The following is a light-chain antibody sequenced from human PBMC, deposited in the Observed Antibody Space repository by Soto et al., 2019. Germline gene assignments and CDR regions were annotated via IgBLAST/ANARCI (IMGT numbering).Light chain of an antibody. J-gene: IGLJ2*01. V-gene: IGLV2-14*01. CDR1: SSDVGRYNY. CDR2: EVS. CDR3: SSYTSSSTVV. Sequence: QSALTQPASVSGSPGQSITIPCTGTSSDVGRYNYVSWYQQHPGKAPKLTIYEVSNRPSGVSNRFSGSKSANTASLTISGLQAEDEADYYCSSYTSSSTVVFGGATKLTVL.